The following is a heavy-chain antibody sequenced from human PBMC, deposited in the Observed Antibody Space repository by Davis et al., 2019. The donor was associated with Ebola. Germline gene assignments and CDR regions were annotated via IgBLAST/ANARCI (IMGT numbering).Heavy chain of an antibody. Sequence: PSETLSLTCAVYGGSFSGYYWSWIRQTPGKGLEWIGEVIPSGNTNYNPSLKSRVTITVDTSRNEFSLKLTSVTAADTAVYYCARERPYCTGGLCYRRGWFDPWGQGTLVTVSS. D-gene: IGHD2-8*02. CDR3: ARERPYCTGGLCYRRGWFDP. V-gene: IGHV4-34*12. CDR2: VIPSGNT. CDR1: GGSFSGYY. J-gene: IGHJ5*02.